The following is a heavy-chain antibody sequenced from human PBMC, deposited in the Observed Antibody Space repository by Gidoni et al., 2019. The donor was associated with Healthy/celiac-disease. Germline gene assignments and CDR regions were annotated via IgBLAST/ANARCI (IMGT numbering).Heavy chain of an antibody. CDR1: GFTFSSYS. D-gene: IGHD4-17*01. J-gene: IGHJ4*02. V-gene: IGHV3-21*01. Sequence: EVQLVESGGGLVKPGGSLRLSCAASGFTFSSYSMNWVRQAPGKGLEWVSSISSSSSYIYYADSVKGRFTISRDNAKNSLYLQMNSLRAEDTAVYYCARDSRGTTVTTPDYWGQGTLVTVSS. CDR3: ARDSRGTTVTTPDY. CDR2: ISSSSSYI.